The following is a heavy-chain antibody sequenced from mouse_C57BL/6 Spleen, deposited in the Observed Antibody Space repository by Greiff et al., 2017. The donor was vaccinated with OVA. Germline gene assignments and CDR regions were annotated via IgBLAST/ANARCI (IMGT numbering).Heavy chain of an antibody. V-gene: IGHV5-2*01. Sequence: EVMLVESGGGLVQPGESLKLSCESNEYEFPSHDMSWVRKTPEKRLELVAAINSDGGSTYYPDTMERRFIISRDNTKKTLYLQMSSLRSEDTALYYCARQRALYYYGSSSFAYWGQGTLVTVSA. CDR3: ARQRALYYYGSSSFAY. D-gene: IGHD1-1*01. CDR1: EYEFPSHD. CDR2: INSDGGST. J-gene: IGHJ3*01.